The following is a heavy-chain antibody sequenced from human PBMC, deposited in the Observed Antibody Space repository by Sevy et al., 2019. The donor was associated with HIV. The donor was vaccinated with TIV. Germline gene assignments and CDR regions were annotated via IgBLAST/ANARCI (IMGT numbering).Heavy chain of an antibody. CDR3: VRAIQSEGSF. J-gene: IGHJ4*02. V-gene: IGHV3-7*04. D-gene: IGHD2-2*02. Sequence: GGSLRLSCVASRFSLETYWMNWVRQAPGKPLEWVANIKEDDTVKYYVDSVKGRFTIFRDNGRNLVYLVMNNLRVEDTALYYCVRAIQSEGSFWGQGTLVTVSS. CDR1: RFSLETYW. CDR2: IKEDDTVK.